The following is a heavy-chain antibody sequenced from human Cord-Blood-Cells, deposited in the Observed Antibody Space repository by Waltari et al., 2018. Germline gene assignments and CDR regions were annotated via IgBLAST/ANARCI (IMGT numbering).Heavy chain of an antibody. D-gene: IGHD4-17*01. Sequence: QVQLVQSGAAVKKPGASVKVSCKVSGYTLTELSMHWVRQARGKGLEGMGGFEPEDGETSYAQKFQGRVTMTEDTSTDTAYMELSSLRSEDTAVYYWAALYGDYLYYFDYWGQGTLVTVSS. CDR1: GYTLTELS. V-gene: IGHV1-24*01. J-gene: IGHJ4*02. CDR3: AALYGDYLYYFDY. CDR2: FEPEDGET.